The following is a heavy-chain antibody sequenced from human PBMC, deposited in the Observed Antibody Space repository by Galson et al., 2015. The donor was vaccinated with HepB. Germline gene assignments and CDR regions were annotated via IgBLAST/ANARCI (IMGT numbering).Heavy chain of an antibody. D-gene: IGHD6-13*01. J-gene: IGHJ4*02. V-gene: IGHV7-4-1*02. CDR2: INTNTGNP. CDR1: GYTFTSYA. Sequence: SVKVSCKASGYTFTSYAMNWVRQAPGQGLEWMGWINTNTGNPTYAQGFTGRFVFSLDTSVCTAYLQISSLKAEDTAVYYCARAPLHPIAAAGTGDYWGQGTLVTVSS. CDR3: ARAPLHPIAAAGTGDY.